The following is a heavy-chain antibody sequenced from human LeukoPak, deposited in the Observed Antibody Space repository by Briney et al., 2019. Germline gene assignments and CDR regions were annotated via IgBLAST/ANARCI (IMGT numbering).Heavy chain of an antibody. V-gene: IGHV3-64*04. CDR2: ISSNGGST. CDR1: GFTFSSYA. D-gene: IGHD3-3*01. Sequence: GGSLRLSCSASGFTFSSYAMHWVRQAPGKGLEDVSAISSNGGSTYYADSVKGRFTISRDNAKNTLYLQMNSLRAEDTAVYYCARVSSVEWLFPDYWGQGTLVTVSS. J-gene: IGHJ4*02. CDR3: ARVSSVEWLFPDY.